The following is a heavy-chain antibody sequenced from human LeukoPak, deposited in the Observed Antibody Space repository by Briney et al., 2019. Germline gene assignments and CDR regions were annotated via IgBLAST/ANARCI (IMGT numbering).Heavy chain of an antibody. Sequence: SETLSLTCAVSGYSISSSNWWGWIRQPPGKGLEWIGYIYYSGSTNYNPSLKSRVTMSVDTSKNQFSLKLSSVTALDTAVYYCARQTSGSYYVDYWGQGTLVTVSS. CDR3: ARQTSGSYYVDY. CDR1: GYSISSSNW. D-gene: IGHD1-26*01. CDR2: IYYSGST. V-gene: IGHV4-28*06. J-gene: IGHJ4*02.